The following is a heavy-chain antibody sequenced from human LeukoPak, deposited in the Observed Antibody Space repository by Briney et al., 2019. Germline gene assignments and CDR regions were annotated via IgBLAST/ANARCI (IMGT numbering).Heavy chain of an antibody. J-gene: IGHJ4*02. V-gene: IGHV3-11*01. CDR1: GFSVSDYS. CDR2: VMSGRGST. CDR3: TRERRGSYYAFES. D-gene: IGHD3-16*01. Sequence: GGSLRLSCAASGFSVSDYSISWIRQSPGKGPEWISYVMSGRGSTDYADSVKGRFTISRDNAKNSVALQLDGLRADDTAVYFCTRERRGSYYAFESWGQGTLVTVSS.